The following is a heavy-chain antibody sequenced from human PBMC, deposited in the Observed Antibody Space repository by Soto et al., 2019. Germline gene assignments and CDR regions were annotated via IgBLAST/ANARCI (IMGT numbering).Heavy chain of an antibody. CDR2: MYHSGSA. Sequence: SETLSLTSTVSGDSISRRYGRWIRQPPGKELEWIGYMYHSGSANYNPSLKSRVTMAVDTSKNQFSLNLNSVTAADTAVYYCARHLIVGSATSKFYYGMDVWGQGTTVT. CDR1: GDSISRRY. V-gene: IGHV4-59*08. CDR3: ARHLIVGSATSKFYYGMDV. D-gene: IGHD1-26*01. J-gene: IGHJ6*02.